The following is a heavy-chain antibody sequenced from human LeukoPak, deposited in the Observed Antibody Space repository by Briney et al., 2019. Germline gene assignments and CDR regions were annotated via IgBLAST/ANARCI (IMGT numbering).Heavy chain of an antibody. CDR1: GGPISSYY. CDR3: ARVGRNADP. V-gene: IGHV4-59*01. J-gene: IGHJ5*02. Sequence: PSERESLACTVSGGPISSYYWSWIRQPPGKGLEWIGYIYYSGSTNYNPPLKSRVTISVDTYKNQFSLKLSSVTAADTAVYYCARVGRNADPWGKGTLVTVSS. CDR2: IYYSGST. D-gene: IGHD1-1*01.